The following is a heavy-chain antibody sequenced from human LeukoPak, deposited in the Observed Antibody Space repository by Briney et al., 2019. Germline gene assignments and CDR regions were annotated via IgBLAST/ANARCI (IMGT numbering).Heavy chain of an antibody. Sequence: ASVKVSCKASGGTFSSYAISWVRQAPGQGLEWMGWISAYNGNTNYAQKLQGRVTMTTDTSTSTAYMELRSLRSDDTAVYYCARDPVYGSGSYSRYFQHWGQGTLVTVSS. D-gene: IGHD3-10*01. CDR1: GGTFSSYA. J-gene: IGHJ1*01. CDR3: ARDPVYGSGSYSRYFQH. V-gene: IGHV1-18*01. CDR2: ISAYNGNT.